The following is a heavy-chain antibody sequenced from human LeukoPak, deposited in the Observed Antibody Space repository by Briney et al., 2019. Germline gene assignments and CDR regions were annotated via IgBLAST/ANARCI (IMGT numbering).Heavy chain of an antibody. CDR1: GYTFTGYY. Sequence: GASVKVSCKASGYTFTGYYMHWVRQAPGQGLEWMGWINPNSGGTNYAQKFQGWVTMTRDTSISTAYMELSRLRSDDTAVYYCARDPPYYYGSSGYDSVYWGQGTLVTVSS. V-gene: IGHV1-2*04. CDR3: ARDPPYYYGSSGYDSVY. D-gene: IGHD3-22*01. J-gene: IGHJ4*02. CDR2: INPNSGGT.